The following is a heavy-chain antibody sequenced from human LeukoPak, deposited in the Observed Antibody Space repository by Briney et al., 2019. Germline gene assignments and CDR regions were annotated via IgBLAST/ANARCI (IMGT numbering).Heavy chain of an antibody. J-gene: IGHJ6*02. CDR3: ARDKFLEWSSGFYGMDV. D-gene: IGHD3-3*01. CDR2: IIPIFGTA. V-gene: IGHV1-69*13. CDR1: GGTFSSYA. Sequence: SVKVSCKASGGTFSSYAISWVRQAPGQGLEWMGGIIPIFGTANYAQKFQGRVTITADESTSTAYMELSSLRSEDTAVYYCARDKFLEWSSGFYGMDVWGQGTTVMVSS.